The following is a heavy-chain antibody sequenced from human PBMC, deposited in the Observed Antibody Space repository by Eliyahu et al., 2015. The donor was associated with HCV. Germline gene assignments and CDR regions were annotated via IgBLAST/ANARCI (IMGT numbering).Heavy chain of an antibody. CDR2: IDNRGST. CDR3: ARDYCRDGSCYFDY. V-gene: IGHV4-31*03. J-gene: IGHJ4*02. D-gene: IGHD2-15*01. Sequence: QVQLQESGPGLVRPSETLXLTCSVSGVSISSGGYIWTWXRQPPEKGLEWIGYIDNRGSTDYNASIKSRVNIWPDTGKNQFSLKMTSVTAADTAMYYCARDYCRDGSCYFDYWGQGTRVTVSS. CDR1: GVSISSGGYI.